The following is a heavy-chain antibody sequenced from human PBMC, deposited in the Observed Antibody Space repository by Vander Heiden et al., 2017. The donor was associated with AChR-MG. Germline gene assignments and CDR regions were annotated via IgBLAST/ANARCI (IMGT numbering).Heavy chain of an antibody. CDR1: GFTFSSYG. J-gene: IGHJ6*02. CDR3: AKPVGATADYYYYGMDV. D-gene: IGHD1-26*01. Sequence: QVQLVESGGGVVQPGRSLRLSCAASGFTFSSYGMHWVRQAPGKGLEWVAVIWYDGSNKYYADSVKGRFTISRDNSKNTLYLQMNSLRAEDTAVYYCAKPVGATADYYYYGMDVWGQGTTVTVSS. CDR2: IWYDGSNK. V-gene: IGHV3-33*06.